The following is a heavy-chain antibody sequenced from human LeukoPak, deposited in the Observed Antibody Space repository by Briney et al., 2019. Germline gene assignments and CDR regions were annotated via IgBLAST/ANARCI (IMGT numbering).Heavy chain of an antibody. CDR3: ARLVNDFYDSSVRLSSNFYYMDV. CDR2: VCCGGST. Sequence: PGGSLRLSWAASGFTVSSNSMTWVRQAPGKGLEWVSGVCCGGSTYYADSVKGRFTISRDNSKNTLYLQMNRLRAEDTAVYYCARLVNDFYDSSVRLSSNFYYMDVWGKGTTVTVSS. CDR1: GFTVSSNS. J-gene: IGHJ6*03. D-gene: IGHD3-22*01. V-gene: IGHV3-66*02.